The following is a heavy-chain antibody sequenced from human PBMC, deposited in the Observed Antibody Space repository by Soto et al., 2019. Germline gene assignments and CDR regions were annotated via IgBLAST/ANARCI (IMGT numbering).Heavy chain of an antibody. Sequence: GGSLRLSCAASGFTFSDYYMSWIRQAPGKGLECVSYISGSGTTIYYADSVKGRFTISRDNAKNSLFLQMNSLRGEDTAVYYCARDPNKIDYWGQGTLVTVSS. V-gene: IGHV3-11*01. D-gene: IGHD2-8*01. CDR3: ARDPNKIDY. CDR2: ISGSGTTI. CDR1: GFTFSDYY. J-gene: IGHJ4*02.